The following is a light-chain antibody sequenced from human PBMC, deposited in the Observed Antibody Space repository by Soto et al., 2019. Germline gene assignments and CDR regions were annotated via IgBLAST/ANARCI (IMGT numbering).Light chain of an antibody. J-gene: IGLJ1*01. CDR2: DIT. Sequence: QSVLTQPRSLSASPGQSVTISCTGTSSDVGGYDYVSWYQHRPGTAPKLMIFDITMRPSGVPDRFSGSKSGNTASLTISGLQAEDEADYYCCSYAGSYSFYVFGTGTKVTVL. CDR3: CSYAGSYSFYV. V-gene: IGLV2-11*01. CDR1: SSDVGGYDY.